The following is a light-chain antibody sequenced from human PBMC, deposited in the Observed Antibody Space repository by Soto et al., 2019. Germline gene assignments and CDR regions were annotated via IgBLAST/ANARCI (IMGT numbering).Light chain of an antibody. J-gene: IGLJ1*01. V-gene: IGLV2-14*01. Sequence: QSALTQPASVSGSPGQSITISCTGTSSDIGGYNYVSWYQQYPGKAPKLMIYDVSYRPSGVSNRFSGSKSGHTASLTISGLQADDEADYYCSSYTSSSTYVLGTGTKLTVL. CDR3: SSYTSSSTYV. CDR1: SSDIGGYNY. CDR2: DVS.